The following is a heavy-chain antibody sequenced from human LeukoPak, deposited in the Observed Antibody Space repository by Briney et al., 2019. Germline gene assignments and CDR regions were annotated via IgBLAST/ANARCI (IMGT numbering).Heavy chain of an antibody. CDR2: IYTSGST. Sequence: SETLSLTCTVSGGSISSGSYYWSWIRQPAGKGLEWIGRIYTSGSTNYNPSLKSRVTISVGTSKNQFSLKLTSVTAADTAAHYCASSIAVVDRGGEYYYYMDVWGKGTTVTVSS. CDR1: GGSISSGSYY. D-gene: IGHD2-15*01. V-gene: IGHV4-61*02. J-gene: IGHJ6*03. CDR3: ASSIAVVDRGGEYYYYMDV.